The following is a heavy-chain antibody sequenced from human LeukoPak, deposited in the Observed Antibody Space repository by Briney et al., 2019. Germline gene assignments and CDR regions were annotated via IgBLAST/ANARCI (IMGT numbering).Heavy chain of an antibody. D-gene: IGHD5-24*01. CDR3: ASSPRREGYAFDI. Sequence: GGSLRLSCAASGFTFSDYYMSWIRQAPGKGLEWVSYISSSGSTIYYADSVKGRFTISRDNAKNSLYLQMNSLRAEDTAVYYCASSPRREGYAFDIWGQGTMVTVSS. J-gene: IGHJ3*02. V-gene: IGHV3-11*04. CDR1: GFTFSDYY. CDR2: ISSSGSTI.